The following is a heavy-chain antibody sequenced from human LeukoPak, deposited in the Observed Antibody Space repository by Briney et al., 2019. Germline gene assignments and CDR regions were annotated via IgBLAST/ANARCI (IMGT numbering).Heavy chain of an antibody. CDR2: IYSGGST. J-gene: IGHJ6*02. V-gene: IGHV3-66*02. CDR1: GFTVSSNY. Sequence: PGGSLRLSCAASGFTVSSNYMSWVRQAPGKGLEWVSVIYSGGSTYYADSVKDRFTISRDNSKNTLYLQMNSLRAEDTAVYYCARDVRGGYSSSSGGYYYYYYGMDVWGQGTTVTVSS. D-gene: IGHD6-6*01. CDR3: ARDVRGGYSSSSGGYYYYYYGMDV.